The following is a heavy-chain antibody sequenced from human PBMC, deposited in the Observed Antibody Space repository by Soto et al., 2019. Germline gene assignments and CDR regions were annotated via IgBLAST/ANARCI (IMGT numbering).Heavy chain of an antibody. D-gene: IGHD1-26*01. CDR2: ISGSGGLT. CDR3: VKDWRVGIPRGDY. Sequence: EVRLLESGGVLVQPGGSLRLSCTASGFIFSCYAMSWVRQAPGKGLEWVAVISGSGGLTYYADSVEGRFTISRDNLQNTLYLQMNSLRVEDTAVYHCVKDWRVGIPRGDYWGQGSLVTVSS. V-gene: IGHV3-23*01. CDR1: GFIFSCYA. J-gene: IGHJ4*02.